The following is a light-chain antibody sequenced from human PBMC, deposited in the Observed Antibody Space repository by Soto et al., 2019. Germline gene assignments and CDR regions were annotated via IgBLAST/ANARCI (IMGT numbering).Light chain of an antibody. CDR2: EVI. Sequence: QSVLTQPASVSGSPGQSITISCTGTSSDIGRYNYVSWYQQSPGKVPKLIIYEVIRRPSGISDRFSGSKSGNTASLTISGLQAEDEAHYYCSSYTRSSSLLFGGGTKLTVL. CDR3: SSYTRSSSLL. J-gene: IGLJ2*01. V-gene: IGLV2-14*01. CDR1: SSDIGRYNY.